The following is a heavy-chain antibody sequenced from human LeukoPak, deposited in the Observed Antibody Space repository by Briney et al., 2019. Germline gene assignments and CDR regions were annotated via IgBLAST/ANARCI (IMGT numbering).Heavy chain of an antibody. J-gene: IGHJ1*01. V-gene: IGHV3-23*01. CDR3: ANYRSGGGGYYSGLEH. D-gene: IGHD2-15*01. CDR1: GFTFKNYA. Sequence: PGGSLRFSCAASGFTFKNYAMTWVRQAPGQGLEWVSRTSGSGDIRLYADSVKGRFTISRTNSENRLYLQMHSLRADDSGVYYCANYRSGGGGYYSGLEHWGQGTQVTVSS. CDR2: TSGSGDIR.